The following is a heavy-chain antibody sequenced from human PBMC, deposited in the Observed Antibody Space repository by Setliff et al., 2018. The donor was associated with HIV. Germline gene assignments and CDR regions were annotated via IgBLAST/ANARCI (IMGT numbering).Heavy chain of an antibody. Sequence: SETLSLTCTVSGGSISSYYWSWIRQPPGKGLEWIGYIYYSGSTNYNPSLKSRVTISVGTSKNQFSLKLSSVTAADTAVYYCARGVRGVIIDWYYFDYWGQGTLVTVSS. CDR3: ARGVRGVIIDWYYFDY. J-gene: IGHJ4*02. CDR1: GGSISSYY. CDR2: IYYSGST. D-gene: IGHD3-10*01. V-gene: IGHV4-59*01.